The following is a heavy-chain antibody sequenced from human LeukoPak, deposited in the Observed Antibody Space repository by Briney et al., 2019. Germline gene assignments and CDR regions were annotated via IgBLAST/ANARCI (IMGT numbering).Heavy chain of an antibody. V-gene: IGHV3-21*01. CDR1: GFTFSSYS. Sequence: PGGSLRLSCAASGFTFSSYSMNWVRQASGKGLERVSSISSSSSYIYYADSVKGRSTISRDNTKNSLYLQMNSLRAEDTAVYYCARGEYYYGSGNLYWGQGTLVTVSS. CDR3: ARGEYYYGSGNLY. J-gene: IGHJ4*02. CDR2: ISSSSSYI. D-gene: IGHD3-10*01.